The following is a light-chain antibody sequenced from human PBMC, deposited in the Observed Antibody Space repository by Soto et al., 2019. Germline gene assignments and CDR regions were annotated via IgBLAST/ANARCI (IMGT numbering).Light chain of an antibody. CDR3: QQFGSSPLYP. CDR1: QSVSSSY. V-gene: IGKV3-20*01. CDR2: GAS. J-gene: IGKJ2*01. Sequence: EIVLTQSPGTLSLSPGERVTLSCRASQSVSSSYLAWYQQKPGQAPRLLIYGASSRATGIPDRFSGSGSGTDFTLTISRLEPDDFAVYYCQQFGSSPLYPFGQGTKLEIK.